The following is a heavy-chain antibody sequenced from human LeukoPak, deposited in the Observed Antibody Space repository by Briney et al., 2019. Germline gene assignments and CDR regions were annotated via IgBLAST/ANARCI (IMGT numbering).Heavy chain of an antibody. Sequence: GGSLQISCKALGSCFTSYWIGWVRRLPGRGREGMGIFYPGDSNTRYSPSFQGQVTISTDKSISTAYLQCSSLKASDTDMYFCARHVVVSTTGSCFDPWGEGTLVTVSS. V-gene: IGHV5-51*01. CDR1: GSCFTSYW. CDR2: FYPGDSNT. CDR3: ARHVVVSTTGSCFDP. D-gene: IGHD1-1*01. J-gene: IGHJ5*02.